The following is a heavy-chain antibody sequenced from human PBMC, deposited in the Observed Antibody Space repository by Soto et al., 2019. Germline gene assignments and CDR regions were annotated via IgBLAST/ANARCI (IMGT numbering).Heavy chain of an antibody. CDR2: IIPIFGTA. CDR1: GGTFSSYA. CDR3: ARDSYSNSVLYYYYGMDV. D-gene: IGHD4-4*01. J-gene: IGHJ6*02. V-gene: IGHV1-69*13. Sequence: GASVKVSCKASGGTFSSYAISWVRQAPGQGLEWMGGIIPIFGTANYAQKFQGRVTITADESTSTAYMELSSLRSEDTAVYYCARDSYSNSVLYYYYGMDVWGQGTTVTVSS.